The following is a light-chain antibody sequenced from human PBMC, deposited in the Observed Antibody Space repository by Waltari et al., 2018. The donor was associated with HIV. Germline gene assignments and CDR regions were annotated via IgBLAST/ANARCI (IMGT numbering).Light chain of an antibody. V-gene: IGLV2-11*01. CDR1: SRDVGGYTF. Sequence: QSALTQPRPVYGSPGQSVTISFTGTSRDVGGYTFVSWYHHHPGKAPKLVISEVPNRPSGVPDRFSGSKSGNTASLTISGLQAEDEADYYCCSYSGSGTLYVFGTGTEVTVL. J-gene: IGLJ1*01. CDR2: EVP. CDR3: CSYSGSGTLYV.